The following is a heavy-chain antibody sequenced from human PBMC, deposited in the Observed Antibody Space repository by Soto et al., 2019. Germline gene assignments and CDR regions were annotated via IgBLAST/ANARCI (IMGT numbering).Heavy chain of an antibody. J-gene: IGHJ4*02. D-gene: IGHD3-22*01. CDR1: GGSISSYY. Sequence: PSETLSLTCTVSGGSISSYYWSWIRQPPGKGLEWIGYIYYSGSTNYNPSLKSRVTISVDTSKNQFSLKLSSVTAADTAVYYCARDLDDSRGYDYGCPGTLLTV. CDR2: IYYSGST. V-gene: IGHV4-59*01. CDR3: ARDLDDSRGYDY.